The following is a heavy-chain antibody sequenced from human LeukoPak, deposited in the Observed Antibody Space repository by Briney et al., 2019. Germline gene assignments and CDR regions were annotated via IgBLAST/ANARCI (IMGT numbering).Heavy chain of an antibody. CDR3: AKGSGWFSHDAFDI. CDR2: ISSSSDTI. CDR1: GFTFSSYS. J-gene: IGHJ3*02. Sequence: GGSLRLYCAVSGFTFSSYSMNWVRQAPGKGLEWVSYISSSSDTIYYADSVKGRFTISRDNAQNSLYLQMNSLGAEDTAVYYCAKGSGWFSHDAFDIWGQGTMVTVSS. V-gene: IGHV3-48*01. D-gene: IGHD6-19*01.